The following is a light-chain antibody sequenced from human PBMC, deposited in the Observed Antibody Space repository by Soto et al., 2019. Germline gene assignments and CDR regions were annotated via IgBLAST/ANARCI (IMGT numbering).Light chain of an antibody. J-gene: IGKJ1*01. CDR3: QQSYSTLTWT. V-gene: IGKV1-39*01. CDR2: AAS. CDR1: QNLTNA. Sequence: DIQMTQSPSSLSASVGDRVTIPCRASQNLTNALHWYQQKPGKPPKLLIYAASSLQTGVPSRFSGSGAGTDFTLTISGLQPEDCATYYCQQSYSTLTWTFGQGTKVEIK.